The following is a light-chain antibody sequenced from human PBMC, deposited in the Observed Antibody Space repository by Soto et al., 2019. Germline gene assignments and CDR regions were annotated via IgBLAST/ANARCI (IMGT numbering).Light chain of an antibody. V-gene: IGLV1-51*02. CDR2: ENN. J-gene: IGLJ1*01. Sequence: QSALTQPPSVSAAPGQKVTISCSGSSSNIGNNYASWYQQLPGTAPKLLIYENNKRPSGIPDRFSGSKSGTSATLGITGLQTGDEADYYCGTWDSSLSAGVFGTGTKVTVL. CDR1: SSNIGNNY. CDR3: GTWDSSLSAGV.